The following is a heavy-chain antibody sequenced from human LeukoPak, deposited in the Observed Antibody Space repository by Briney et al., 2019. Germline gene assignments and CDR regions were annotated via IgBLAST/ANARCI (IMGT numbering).Heavy chain of an antibody. J-gene: IGHJ4*02. V-gene: IGHV3-23*01. Sequence: GGSLRLSCAASRFTFSTYAMSWLRQAPGKGLVWFSTISGSGGSTYYADSVKGRFTISRDNSKNTLYLQMNSLRAEDTAVYYCAKGRGGSYGYFDYWGQGTLVTVSS. CDR1: RFTFSTYA. CDR3: AKGRGGSYGYFDY. CDR2: ISGSGGST. D-gene: IGHD1-26*01.